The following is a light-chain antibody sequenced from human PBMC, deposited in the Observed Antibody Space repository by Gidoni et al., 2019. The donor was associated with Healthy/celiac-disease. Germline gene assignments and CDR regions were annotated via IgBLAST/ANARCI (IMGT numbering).Light chain of an antibody. CDR2: EVS. Sequence: QSALTQPASVSGSPGPSITIPCTGTSSDVGGYNYVSWYQQQPGKAPKLMIYEVSNRPSGVSNRFSGSKSGNTASLTISGLQAEDEADYYCSSYTSSSTLVVFGGGTKLTVL. J-gene: IGLJ2*01. CDR3: SSYTSSSTLVV. V-gene: IGLV2-14*01. CDR1: SSDVGGYNY.